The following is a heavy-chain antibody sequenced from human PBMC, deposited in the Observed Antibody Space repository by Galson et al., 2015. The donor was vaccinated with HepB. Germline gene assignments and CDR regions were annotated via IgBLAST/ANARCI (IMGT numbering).Heavy chain of an antibody. CDR1: GFTFRSYV. CDR2: ISVSGNIT. Sequence: LRLSCAGSGFTFRSYVMSWVRQAPGKGLEWVSGISVSGNITYYADSVKGRFTISRDNSKNTLYLQMNSLRAEDTAVYYCVKRSTWGQGTLVTVSS. CDR3: VKRST. J-gene: IGHJ4*02. V-gene: IGHV3-23*01.